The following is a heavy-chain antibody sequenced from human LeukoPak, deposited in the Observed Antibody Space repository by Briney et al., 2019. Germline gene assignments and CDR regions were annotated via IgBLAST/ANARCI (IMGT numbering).Heavy chain of an antibody. CDR1: GGSISSYY. CDR3: ARETFSMVRGVKNWFDP. CDR2: IYYSGTT. Sequence: SETLSLTCTVSGGSISSYYWSWIRQPPGKGLEWIGYIYYSGTTNYNPSLKSRVTISVDTSKNQFSLKLSSVTAADTAVYYCARETFSMVRGVKNWFDPWGQGTLVTVSS. D-gene: IGHD3-10*01. V-gene: IGHV4-59*12. J-gene: IGHJ5*02.